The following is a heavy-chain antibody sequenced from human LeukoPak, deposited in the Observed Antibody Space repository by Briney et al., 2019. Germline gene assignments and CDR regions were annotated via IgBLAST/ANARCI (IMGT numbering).Heavy chain of an antibody. J-gene: IGHJ3*02. V-gene: IGHV1-18*01. D-gene: IGHD4-23*01. CDR1: GYTFTSYS. CDR2: ISAYNGNT. Sequence: ASVKVSCKASGYTFTSYSISWVRQAPGQGLEWMGWISAYNGNTNYAQKLQGRVTMTTDTSTSTAYMELRSLRSDDTAVYYCARDPSPMWYGGNSMDIWGQGTMVTVSS. CDR3: ARDPSPMWYGGNSMDI.